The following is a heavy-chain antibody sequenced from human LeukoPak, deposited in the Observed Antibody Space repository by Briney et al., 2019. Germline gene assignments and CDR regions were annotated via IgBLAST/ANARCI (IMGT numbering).Heavy chain of an antibody. CDR2: ISGSGAST. V-gene: IGHV3-23*01. CDR1: GFTFSSYA. D-gene: IGHD1-14*01. J-gene: IGHJ6*02. Sequence: PGGSLTLSCAASGFTFSSYAMSWVRQAPGKGLEWVSAISGSGASTYYADSVKGRFTISRDNSKNTLLLQMDSLRAKDKAVYYCAKNQDGYYYYGMDVWGQGTTVSVSS. CDR3: AKNQDGYYYYGMDV.